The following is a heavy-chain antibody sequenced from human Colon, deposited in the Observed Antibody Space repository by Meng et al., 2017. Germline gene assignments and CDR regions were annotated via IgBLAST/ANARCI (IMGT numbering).Heavy chain of an antibody. CDR3: ASGRHHYDSSGYYYFFDY. CDR1: DGPFSGYY. Sequence: SETLSLTCAVYDGPFSGYYWSWIRQPPGKGLEWIGDINLSGTANYIPSLQSLITISVDTSKNQFSLVLSSVTAADTAVYYCASGRHHYDSSGYYYFFDYWGQGTLVTVSS. V-gene: IGHV4-34*01. CDR2: INLSGTA. J-gene: IGHJ4*02. D-gene: IGHD3-22*01.